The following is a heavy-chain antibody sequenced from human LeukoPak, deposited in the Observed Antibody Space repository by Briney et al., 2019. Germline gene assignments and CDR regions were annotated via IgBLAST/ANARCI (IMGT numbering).Heavy chain of an antibody. J-gene: IGHJ6*03. CDR3: AREYDFPGYYYMDV. CDR2: FDPEDGEA. D-gene: IGHD3-3*01. Sequence: ASVKVSCKVSGYTLTELSMHWVRQAPGKGLEWMGGFDPEDGEAIYAQKFQGRVTMTEDTSTDTAYMELRSLRSDDTAVYYCAREYDFPGYYYMDVWGKGTTVTVSS. CDR1: GYTLTELS. V-gene: IGHV1-24*01.